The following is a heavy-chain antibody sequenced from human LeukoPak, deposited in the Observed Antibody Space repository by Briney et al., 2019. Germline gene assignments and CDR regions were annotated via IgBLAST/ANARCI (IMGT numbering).Heavy chain of an antibody. CDR2: IYSSGTT. J-gene: IGHJ4*02. Sequence: PSETLPLTCNVSGDSISSSNYYWAWIRHPPEKGLEWIGNIYSSGTTHFSPSLRSRLTMSADNSKNQLFLKMISVTAADTAVYYCARHNMDLSDFDFWGQGTLVTVSS. CDR3: ARHNMDLSDFDF. CDR1: GDSISSSNYY. V-gene: IGHV4-39*01. D-gene: IGHD3-3*01.